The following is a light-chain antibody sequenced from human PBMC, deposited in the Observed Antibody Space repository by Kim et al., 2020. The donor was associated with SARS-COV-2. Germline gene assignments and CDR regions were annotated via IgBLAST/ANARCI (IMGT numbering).Light chain of an antibody. Sequence: DIQMTQSPSSVSASVGDRVTITCRASQGVRTYVAWYQQKPGEAPNLLIYSASTLHRGVPSRFSGSGSETDFTLTISSLQPEDFATYYCQQCHSFPLTFGGGTKLEI. J-gene: IGKJ4*01. CDR3: QQCHSFPLT. CDR2: SAS. V-gene: IGKV1-12*01. CDR1: QGVRTY.